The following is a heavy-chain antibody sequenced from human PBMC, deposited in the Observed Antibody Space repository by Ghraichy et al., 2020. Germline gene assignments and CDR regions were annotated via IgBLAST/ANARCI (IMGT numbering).Heavy chain of an antibody. J-gene: IGHJ4*02. CDR2: ISSNGGST. V-gene: IGHV3-64D*06. Sequence: GGSRRLSCSASGFTFSSYAMHWVRQAPGKGLEYVSAISSNGGSTYYADSVKGRFTISRDNSKNTLYLQMSSLRAEDTAVYYCVKDRGFFTYYFDYWGQGTLVTVSS. CDR1: GFTFSSYA. D-gene: IGHD3-10*01. CDR3: VKDRGFFTYYFDY.